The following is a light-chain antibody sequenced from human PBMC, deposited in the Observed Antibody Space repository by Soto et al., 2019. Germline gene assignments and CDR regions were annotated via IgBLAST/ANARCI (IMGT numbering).Light chain of an antibody. CDR1: SGHSHYA. Sequence: MLTQPPSASASLGASVKLTCTLSSGHSHYAISWHQQQPAKGPRYLMKLNSDGSHIKGDGIPDRFSGSSSGSERYLTISSLQSEDEADYFCQTWGNVVVFGGGTKLTVL. CDR3: QTWGNVVV. CDR2: LNSDGSH. V-gene: IGLV4-69*01. J-gene: IGLJ2*01.